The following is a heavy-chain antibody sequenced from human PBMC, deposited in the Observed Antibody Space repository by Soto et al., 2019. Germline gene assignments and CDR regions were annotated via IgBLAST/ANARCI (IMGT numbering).Heavy chain of an antibody. D-gene: IGHD3-22*01. V-gene: IGHV4-31*03. CDR3: AGGGEYYYDSSGYSNWFDP. J-gene: IGHJ5*02. Sequence: QVQLQESGPGLVKPSQTLSLTCTVSGGSISSGGYYWSWIRQHPGKGLEWIGYIYYSGSTYYNPSLKRRVTISVDTSKDQFSLKLSSVAAADTAVYYCAGGGEYYYDSSGYSNWFDPWGQGTLVTVSS. CDR2: IYYSGST. CDR1: GGSISSGGYY.